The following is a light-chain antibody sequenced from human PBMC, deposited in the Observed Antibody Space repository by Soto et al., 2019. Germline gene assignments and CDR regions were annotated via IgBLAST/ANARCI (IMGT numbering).Light chain of an antibody. CDR1: NIGSKS. CDR2: YDS. V-gene: IGLV3-21*04. J-gene: IGLJ2*01. CDR3: QVWDSSSDNVV. Sequence: SYELTQPPSVSVAPGKTARITCGGNNIGSKSVHWYQQKPGQAPVLVIYYDSDRPSGIPERFSGSNSGTTATLTISRVEAGDEADYYCQVWDSSSDNVVFGGGTKLTVL.